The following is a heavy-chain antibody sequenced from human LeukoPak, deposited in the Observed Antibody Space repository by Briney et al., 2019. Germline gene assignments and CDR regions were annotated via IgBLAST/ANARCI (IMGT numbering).Heavy chain of an antibody. V-gene: IGHV1-69*05. Sequence: SVKVSCKASGGTFSSYAISWVRQAPGQGLEWMGRIIPIFGTANCAQKFQGRVTITTDESTSTAYMELSSLRSEDTAVYYCARDGYSGYGPREYYFDYWGQGTLVTVSS. CDR3: ARDGYSGYGPREYYFDY. CDR2: IIPIFGTA. CDR1: GGTFSSYA. D-gene: IGHD5-12*01. J-gene: IGHJ4*02.